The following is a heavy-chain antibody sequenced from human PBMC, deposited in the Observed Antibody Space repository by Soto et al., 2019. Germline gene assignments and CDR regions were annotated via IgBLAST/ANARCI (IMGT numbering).Heavy chain of an antibody. V-gene: IGHV2-26*04. J-gene: IGHJ5*02. D-gene: IGHD6-13*01. Sequence: QVTVKESGPVLVKPTETLTLTCTVSGFSLSNAGLGVSWIRQPPGKALEWLAHLFSNDEKSHSTSLKSRLTISKDTSKSQVVLTMTNMDPVDTATYYCASTYSTSWYWFDPWGQGTLVTVSS. CDR2: LFSNDEK. CDR3: ASTYSTSWYWFDP. CDR1: GFSLSNAGLG.